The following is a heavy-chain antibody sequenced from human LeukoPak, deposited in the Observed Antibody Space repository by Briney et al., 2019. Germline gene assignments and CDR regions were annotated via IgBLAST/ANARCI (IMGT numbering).Heavy chain of an antibody. CDR1: GGTFSSYA. D-gene: IGHD5-12*01. J-gene: IGHJ4*02. CDR3: ARDALDSGYEDPPLPDY. CDR2: IIPILGIA. Sequence: GASVKVSCKASGGTFSSYAINWVRQAPGQGLEWMGRIIPILGIANYAQKFQGRVTITADKSTSTAYMELSSLRSEDTAVYYCARDALDSGYEDPPLPDYWGRGTLVTVSS. V-gene: IGHV1-69*04.